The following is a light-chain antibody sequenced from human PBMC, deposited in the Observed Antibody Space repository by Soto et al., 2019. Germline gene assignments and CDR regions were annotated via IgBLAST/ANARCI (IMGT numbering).Light chain of an antibody. Sequence: EIVLTQSPGTLSLSPGERATLSCRASQSVSSSYLAWYQQKPDQAPRLLIYGASNRATGIPDRFSGSGSGTDFTLTISRLEPEDFAVYYCQQYGSSPLTFGGGTKVEIK. CDR2: GAS. CDR1: QSVSSSY. CDR3: QQYGSSPLT. V-gene: IGKV3-20*01. J-gene: IGKJ4*01.